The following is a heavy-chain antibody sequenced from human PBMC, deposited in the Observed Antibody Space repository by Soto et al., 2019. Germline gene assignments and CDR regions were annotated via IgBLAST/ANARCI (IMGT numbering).Heavy chain of an antibody. Sequence: EVQLLESGGGLVQPGGSLRLSCAASGFTFSRYAMSWVRQAPGKGLEWVSAISGSGGSTYYADSVKGRFTISRDNSKNTLYRQMNSLRAEDTAVYYCAKGLTAMDRGVTRGGMDVWGQGTTVTVSS. CDR2: ISGSGGST. J-gene: IGHJ6*02. CDR3: AKGLTAMDRGVTRGGMDV. V-gene: IGHV3-23*01. CDR1: GFTFSRYA. D-gene: IGHD3-10*01.